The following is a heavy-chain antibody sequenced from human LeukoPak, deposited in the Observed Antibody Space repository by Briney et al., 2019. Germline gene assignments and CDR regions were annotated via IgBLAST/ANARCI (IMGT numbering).Heavy chain of an antibody. Sequence: PSGGSLRLSCAASGFTFSIYAMSWVRQAPGRGLEWVSTIIGSGEISYYADSVKGRFTISRDNSKNTVYLQMNSLRAEDSAVYYCAKDTAQGYTYGTIEQDYWGQGTRVTVSS. CDR2: IIGSGEIS. V-gene: IGHV3-23*01. CDR1: GFTFSIYA. D-gene: IGHD5-18*01. CDR3: AKDTAQGYTYGTIEQDY. J-gene: IGHJ4*02.